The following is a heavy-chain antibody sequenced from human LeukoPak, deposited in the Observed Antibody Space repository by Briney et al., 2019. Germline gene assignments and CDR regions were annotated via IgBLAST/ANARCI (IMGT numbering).Heavy chain of an antibody. CDR3: ARENYYDSSGSDYYYYYGMDV. J-gene: IGHJ6*02. Sequence: SGTLSLTCVVSGYSISSGYWWSWVRQSPGKGLEWIGEILHSGSTNYNPSLKSRVTISLDTSNNQFSLRLTSVTAADTAVYYCARENYYDSSGSDYYYYYGMDVWGQGTTVTVSS. CDR2: ILHSGST. V-gene: IGHV4-4*02. CDR1: GYSISSGYW. D-gene: IGHD3-22*01.